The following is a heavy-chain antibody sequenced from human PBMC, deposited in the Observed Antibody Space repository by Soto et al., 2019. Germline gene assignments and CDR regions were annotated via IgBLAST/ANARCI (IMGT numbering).Heavy chain of an antibody. J-gene: IGHJ6*02. CDR2: IDPSDSYT. D-gene: IGHD3-10*01. CDR1: GYSFTSYW. V-gene: IGHV5-10-1*01. Sequence: GESLKISCKGSGYSFTSYWISWVRQMPGKGLEWMGRIDPSDSYTNYSPSFQGHVTISADKSISTAYLQWSSLKASDTAMYYCAIHPYYYGSGSFNYYYYYGMDVWGQGTTVTVSS. CDR3: AIHPYYYGSGSFNYYYYYGMDV.